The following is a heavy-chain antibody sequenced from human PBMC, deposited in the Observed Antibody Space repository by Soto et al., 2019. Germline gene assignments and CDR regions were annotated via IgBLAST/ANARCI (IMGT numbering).Heavy chain of an antibody. V-gene: IGHV3-72*01. D-gene: IGHD5-12*01. CDR3: VRATIKATSWPSVDC. CDR1: GFTFSDHY. CDR2: STDQAHNFNT. J-gene: IGHJ4*02. Sequence: EVQLVESGGGLVQPGGSLRLSCAVSGFTFSDHYMDWVRQAPGKGLEWVGRSTDQAHNFNTFYAASVKGRFMISRNDSKKAFYLQMNSLRTEDKDVYYCVRATIKATSWPSVDCWGQGTLVTVSS.